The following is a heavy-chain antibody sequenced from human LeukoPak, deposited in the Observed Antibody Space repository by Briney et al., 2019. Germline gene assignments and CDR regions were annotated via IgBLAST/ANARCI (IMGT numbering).Heavy chain of an antibody. J-gene: IGHJ4*02. D-gene: IGHD2-21*02. CDR3: ARDHCGGDCSYFDY. V-gene: IGHV3-21*01. CDR2: ISSSSSYI. Sequence: NSGGSLRLSCAASGFTFSSYSMNWVRQAPGKGLEWVSSISSSSSYIYYADSVKGRFTISRDNAKNSLYLQMNSLRAEDTAVYYCARDHCGGDCSYFDYWGQGTLVTVSS. CDR1: GFTFSSYS.